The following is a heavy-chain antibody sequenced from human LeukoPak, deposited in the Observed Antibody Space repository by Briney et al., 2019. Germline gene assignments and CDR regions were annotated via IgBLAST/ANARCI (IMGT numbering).Heavy chain of an antibody. J-gene: IGHJ3*02. D-gene: IGHD3-22*01. CDR2: INHSGST. CDR3: ARAAPTYYDSSGGAFDI. CDR1: GGSFSGYY. Sequence: PSETLSLTCAVYGGSFSGYYWSWIRQPPGKGLEWIGEINHSGSTNYNPSLKSRVTISVDTSKNHFSLKLSSVTAADTAVYYCARAAPTYYDSSGGAFDIWGQGTMVTVSS. V-gene: IGHV4-34*01.